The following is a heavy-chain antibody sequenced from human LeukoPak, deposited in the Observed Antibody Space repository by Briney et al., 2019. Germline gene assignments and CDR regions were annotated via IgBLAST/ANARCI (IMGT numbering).Heavy chain of an antibody. CDR2: ISGSGGIT. J-gene: IGHJ4*02. Sequence: GGTLRLSCAASGFTLNNYGMSWVRQAPGKGLEWVSAISGSGGITYYADSVKGRFTISRDNSKKMMHLQVNSLRAEDTAVYYCAKEAVAGSPGYFDHWGQGTLVTVSS. V-gene: IGHV3-23*01. CDR3: AKEAVAGSPGYFDH. CDR1: GFTLNNYG. D-gene: IGHD6-19*01.